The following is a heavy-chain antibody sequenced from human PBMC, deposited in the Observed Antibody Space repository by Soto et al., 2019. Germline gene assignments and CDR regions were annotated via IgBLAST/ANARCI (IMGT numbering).Heavy chain of an antibody. V-gene: IGHV3-11*01. Sequence: LRLSCAASGFTFSDYYMSWIRQAPEKGLEWVSYISSSGSTIYYADSVKGRFTISRDNAKNSLYLQMNSLRAEDTAVYYCAKDRRLTAMVPGGYYYYYGMDVWGQGTTVTVSS. D-gene: IGHD5-18*01. CDR2: ISSSGSTI. CDR3: AKDRRLTAMVPGGYYYYYGMDV. J-gene: IGHJ6*02. CDR1: GFTFSDYY.